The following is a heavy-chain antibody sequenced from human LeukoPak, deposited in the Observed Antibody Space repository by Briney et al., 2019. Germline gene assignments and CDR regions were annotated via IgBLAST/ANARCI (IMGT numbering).Heavy chain of an antibody. CDR1: GFTFSSYA. J-gene: IGHJ4*02. D-gene: IGHD1-26*01. CDR3: AKHSGGTSGSYPFDY. V-gene: IGHV3-23*01. Sequence: PGGSLRLSCAASGFTFSSYAMSWVRQAPGKGLEWGSAISGSGGSTYYADSVKGRFTISRDNSKNTLYLQMNSLRAEDTAVYYCAKHSGGTSGSYPFDYWRRGTLVTVSS. CDR2: ISGSGGST.